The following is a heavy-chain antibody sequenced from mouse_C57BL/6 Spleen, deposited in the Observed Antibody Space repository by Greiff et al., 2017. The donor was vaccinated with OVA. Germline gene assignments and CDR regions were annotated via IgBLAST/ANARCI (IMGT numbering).Heavy chain of an antibody. CDR1: GYAFSSSW. D-gene: IGHD2-2*01. CDR3: AISLYYGSDGFAC. V-gene: IGHV1-82*01. J-gene: IGHJ3*01. CDR2: IYPGDGDT. Sequence: QVQLQQSGPELVKPGASVKISCKASGYAFSSSWMNWVKQRPGKGLEWIGRIYPGDGDTNYNGKFKGKATLTADKSSSTAYMQLSSLTSEDSAVYFCAISLYYGSDGFACWGQGTLVTVSA.